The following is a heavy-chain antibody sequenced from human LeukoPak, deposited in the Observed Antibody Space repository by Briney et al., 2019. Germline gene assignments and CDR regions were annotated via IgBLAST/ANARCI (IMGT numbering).Heavy chain of an antibody. V-gene: IGHV4-30-4*02. D-gene: IGHD2-2*01. CDR2: IYYSGST. CDR1: GGSISSGDYY. Sequence: SETVSLTCTVSGGSISSGDYYWSWIRQPPGKGLEWIGYIYYSGSTYYNPSLKSRVTISVDTSKNQFSLKLSSVTAADTAVYYCAREKGGYCSSTSCYQFDPWGQGTLVTVSS. J-gene: IGHJ5*02. CDR3: AREKGGYCSSTSCYQFDP.